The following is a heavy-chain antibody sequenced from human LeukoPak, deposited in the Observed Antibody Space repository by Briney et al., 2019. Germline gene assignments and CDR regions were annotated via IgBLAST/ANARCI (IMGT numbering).Heavy chain of an antibody. V-gene: IGHV1-69*01. J-gene: IGHJ6*03. D-gene: IGHD3-9*01. CDR1: GGTFSSYA. CDR2: IIPIFGTA. CDR3: ARNRDILTGPAWYYYYYMDV. Sequence: SVKVSCKASGGTFSSYAISWVRQAPGQGLEWMGGIIPIFGTANYAQNFRGRGTITADESTSTAYMELSSLRSEDTAVYYCARNRDILTGPAWYYYYYMDVWGKGTAVTVSS.